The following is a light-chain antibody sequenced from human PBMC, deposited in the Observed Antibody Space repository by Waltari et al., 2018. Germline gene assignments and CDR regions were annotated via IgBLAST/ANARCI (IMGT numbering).Light chain of an antibody. CDR1: QSGGRA. Sequence: ELVLTQSPGTLSFSPGERATLSCSASQSGGRALAWDQQKRGQAPRLLIYGASTRASGIPDRFSGSGSGTDFSLTINRLEPEYFAVYYCQLYVRLPVTFGQGTKVEIK. V-gene: IGKV3-20*01. J-gene: IGKJ1*01. CDR3: QLYVRLPVT. CDR2: GAS.